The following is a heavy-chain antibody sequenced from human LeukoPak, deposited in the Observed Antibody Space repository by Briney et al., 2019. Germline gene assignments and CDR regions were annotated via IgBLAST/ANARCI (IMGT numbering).Heavy chain of an antibody. Sequence: SETLSLTCAVYGGSFSGYYWSWIRQPPGKGLEWIGEINHSGSTNYNPSLKSRVTISVDTSKNQFSLKLSSVTAADTAVYYCAKESGRTEVFDIWGQGTMVTVSS. D-gene: IGHD1-26*01. CDR1: GGSFSGYY. J-gene: IGHJ3*02. CDR2: INHSGST. CDR3: AKESGRTEVFDI. V-gene: IGHV4-34*01.